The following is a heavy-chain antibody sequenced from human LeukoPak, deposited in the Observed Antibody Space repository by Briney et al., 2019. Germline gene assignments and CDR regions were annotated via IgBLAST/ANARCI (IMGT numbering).Heavy chain of an antibody. D-gene: IGHD6-13*01. Sequence: GGSLRLSCAASGFTFSSYGMHWVRQAPGKGLERVAFIRYDGSNKYYADSVKGRFTISRDNSKNTLYLQMNSLRAEDTAVYYCAKDQYSSSWYFPFDYWGQGTLVTVSS. V-gene: IGHV3-30*02. CDR2: IRYDGSNK. CDR3: AKDQYSSSWYFPFDY. J-gene: IGHJ4*02. CDR1: GFTFSSYG.